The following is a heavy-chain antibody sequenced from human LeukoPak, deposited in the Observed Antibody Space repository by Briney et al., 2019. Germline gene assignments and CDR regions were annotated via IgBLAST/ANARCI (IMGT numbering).Heavy chain of an antibody. Sequence: SETLSLTCTVSGGSISSSSYYWGWIRQPPGKGLEWIGSIYYSGSTYYNPSLKSRVTISVDTSKNQFSLKLSSVTAADTAVYYCARGIEYEQIDYWGQGTLVTVSS. J-gene: IGHJ4*02. V-gene: IGHV4-39*07. D-gene: IGHD2/OR15-2a*01. CDR1: GGSISSSSYY. CDR2: IYYSGST. CDR3: ARGIEYEQIDY.